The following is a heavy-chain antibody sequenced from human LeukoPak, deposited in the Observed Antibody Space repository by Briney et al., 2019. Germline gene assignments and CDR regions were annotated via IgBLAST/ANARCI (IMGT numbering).Heavy chain of an antibody. CDR3: ARDPTHLYGDYAQYFDY. CDR2: IWYDGSNK. J-gene: IGHJ4*02. V-gene: IGHV3-33*01. CDR1: GFTFSSYG. Sequence: GSLRLSCAASGFTFSSYGMHWVRQAPGKGLEWVAVIWYDGSNKYYADSVKGRFTISRDNSKNTLYLQMNSLRAEDTAVYYCARDPTHLYGDYAQYFDYWGQGTLVTVSS. D-gene: IGHD4-17*01.